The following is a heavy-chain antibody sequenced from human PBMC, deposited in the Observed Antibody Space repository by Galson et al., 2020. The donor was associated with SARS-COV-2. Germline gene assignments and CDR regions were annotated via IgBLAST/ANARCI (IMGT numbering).Heavy chain of an antibody. Sequence: GGSLRLSCAVSGFISSSYAMSWVRQAPGKGLEWVSGISDSGDITYYADSVKGRFTISRDNSRNMLYLQMNSLRAEDIALYYCAKTGYSSGAGYFDNWGQGTLVTVSS. CDR1: GFISSSYA. D-gene: IGHD6-19*01. CDR3: AKTGYSSGAGYFDN. J-gene: IGHJ4*02. CDR2: ISDSGDIT. V-gene: IGHV3-23*01.